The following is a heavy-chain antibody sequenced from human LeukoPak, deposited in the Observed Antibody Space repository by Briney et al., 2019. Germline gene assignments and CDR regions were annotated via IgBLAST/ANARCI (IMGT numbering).Heavy chain of an antibody. Sequence: PGRSLRLSCAASGFTFSSYAMHWVRQAPGKGLEWVAVIAYDGSNIYYRDSVKGRFTISRDNSKNTLYLQMNNLRAEDTAVYYCSRDCYRDGSSGVCYTRGYFDYWGQGTLVTVSS. CDR3: SRDCYRDGSSGVCYTRGYFDY. CDR2: IAYDGSNI. CDR1: GFTFSSYA. D-gene: IGHD2-8*01. V-gene: IGHV3-30*04. J-gene: IGHJ4*02.